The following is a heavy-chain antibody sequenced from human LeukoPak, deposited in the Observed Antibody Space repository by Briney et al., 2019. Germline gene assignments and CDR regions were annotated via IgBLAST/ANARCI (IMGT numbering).Heavy chain of an antibody. CDR2: IDQDRSEI. Sequence: GGSLRLSCAASGFSFTTYRMNWVRQAPGKGLEWVSYIDQDRSEIYYVDSVKGRFTISRDNAKNSLFLQMNSLRAEDTAVYYCAKGHTSLAPGGQGALVTVSS. J-gene: IGHJ4*02. V-gene: IGHV3-7*01. D-gene: IGHD5-18*01. CDR3: AKGHTSLAP. CDR1: GFSFTTYR.